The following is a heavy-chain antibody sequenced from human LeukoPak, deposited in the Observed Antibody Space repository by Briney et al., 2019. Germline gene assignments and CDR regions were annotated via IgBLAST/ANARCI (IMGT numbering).Heavy chain of an antibody. CDR3: ARHRGRIAAAGYFDY. D-gene: IGHD6-13*01. J-gene: IGHJ4*02. CDR1: GSSFTSYW. V-gene: IGHV5-51*01. CDR2: IYPGDSDT. Sequence: GASLKISCKGSGSSFTSYWIGWVRQMPGKGLEWMGIIYPGDSDTRYSPSFQGQVTISADKSISTAYLQWSSLKASDTAMYYCARHRGRIAAAGYFDYWGQGTLVTVSS.